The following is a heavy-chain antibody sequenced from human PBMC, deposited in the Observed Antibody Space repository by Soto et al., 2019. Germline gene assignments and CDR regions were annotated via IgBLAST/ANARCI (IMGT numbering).Heavy chain of an antibody. CDR2: ISGSGDST. J-gene: IGHJ4*02. D-gene: IGHD6-13*01. V-gene: IGHV3-23*01. CDR1: GFNFSSYA. Sequence: PGGSLRLSCAASGFNFSSYAMNWVRQDPGKGLEWVSVISGSGDSTYYADSVKGRFTISRDNSKNTLYLQMNSLRTEDTAVYYCARRGPGTYFDYWGQGTLVTVSS. CDR3: ARRGPGTYFDY.